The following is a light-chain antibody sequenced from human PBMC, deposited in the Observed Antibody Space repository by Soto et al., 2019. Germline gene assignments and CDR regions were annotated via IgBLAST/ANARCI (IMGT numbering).Light chain of an antibody. CDR3: SSYTSSSIDHV. V-gene: IGLV2-14*01. CDR1: SSDVGGYNY. Sequence: QSALTQPASVSGSPGQSITISCTGTSSDVGGYNYVSWYQQDPGKAPKLMIYEVSNRPSGVSNRFSGSKSGYTASLTISGLHAEVEADYYCSSYTSSSIDHVFGTGTKLTVL. CDR2: EVS. J-gene: IGLJ1*01.